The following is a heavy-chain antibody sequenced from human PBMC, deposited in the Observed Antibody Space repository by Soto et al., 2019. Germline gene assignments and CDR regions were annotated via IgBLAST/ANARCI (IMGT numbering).Heavy chain of an antibody. CDR2: ISYDGSDE. Sequence: QVRLVESGGGVVQPGRSLRLSCAASGFTFRSYGMHWVRQAPGKGLEWVALISYDGSDEYYGDSMQGRFSISRDNSKDTLYLQINSLRVEDTAVYYCAKHADYENDAFDFWGQGTMVTVSS. J-gene: IGHJ3*01. CDR3: AKHADYENDAFDF. D-gene: IGHD4-17*01. CDR1: GFTFRSYG. V-gene: IGHV3-30*18.